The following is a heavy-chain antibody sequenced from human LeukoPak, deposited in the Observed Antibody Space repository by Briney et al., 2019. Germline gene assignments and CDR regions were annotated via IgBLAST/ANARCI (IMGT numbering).Heavy chain of an antibody. CDR1: GGSISNDY. V-gene: IGHV4-59*08. CDR3: ARQPSI. Sequence: PSETLSLTCIVSGGSISNDYWSWIRQSPGKTLEWIGYIRSSGDTASNPSLKSRVTMSVDTSKNQFSLRLNSVTAADTAVYYCARQPSIWGQGTMVIVSA. J-gene: IGHJ3*02. CDR2: IRSSGDT.